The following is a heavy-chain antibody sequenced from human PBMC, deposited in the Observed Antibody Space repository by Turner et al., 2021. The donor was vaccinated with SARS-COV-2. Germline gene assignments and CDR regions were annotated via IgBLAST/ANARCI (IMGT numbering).Heavy chain of an antibody. J-gene: IGHJ3*02. CDR3: ATCRDGYNWGALHI. CDR1: GYTITELS. Sequence: QVQLLQSGAELKTPAASVKVSCEVSGYTITELSMHWVRQAPGKGLEWMGGCDPEYGETIYAQKFQGRVTMTEDTSADTAYMELSSPRSEDTAVYYCATCRDGYNWGALHIWGQGTMVTVSS. D-gene: IGHD5-12*01. V-gene: IGHV1-24*01. CDR2: CDPEYGET.